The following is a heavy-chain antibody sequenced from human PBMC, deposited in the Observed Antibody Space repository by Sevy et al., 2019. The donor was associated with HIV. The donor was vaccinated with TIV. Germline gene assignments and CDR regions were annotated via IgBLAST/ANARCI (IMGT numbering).Heavy chain of an antibody. CDR1: GLTFSSVG. V-gene: IGHV3-48*02. CDR3: ARDVDTPFVRSFDS. Sequence: QLGGSLKLSWLGSGLTFSSVGMIWVRQAPGKGLEWLAYIGSSSRTIFYGDSVEGRFTISRDNDKKSVFLQMNNLRDEDSATYYCARDVDTPFVRSFDSWGQGTLVTVSS. J-gene: IGHJ4*02. D-gene: IGHD5-18*01. CDR2: IGSSSRTI.